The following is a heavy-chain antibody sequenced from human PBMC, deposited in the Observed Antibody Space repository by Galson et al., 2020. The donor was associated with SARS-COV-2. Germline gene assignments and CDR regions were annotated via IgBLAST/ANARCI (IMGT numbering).Heavy chain of an antibody. V-gene: IGHV4-61*02. Sequence: ETSETLSLTCTVSGGSISSGSYYWSWIRQPAGKGLEWIRRIYTSGSTNYNPSLKSRVTISVDTSKNQFSLKLSSVTAADTAVYYCARGYITGTAGGMDVWGQGTTVTVSS. CDR3: ARGYITGTAGGMDV. CDR1: GGSISSGSYY. J-gene: IGHJ6*02. D-gene: IGHD1-7*01. CDR2: IYTSGST.